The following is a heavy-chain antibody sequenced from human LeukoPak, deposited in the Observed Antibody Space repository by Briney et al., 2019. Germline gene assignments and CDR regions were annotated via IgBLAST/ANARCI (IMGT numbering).Heavy chain of an antibody. J-gene: IGHJ6*02. D-gene: IGHD3-3*01. CDR2: IIPIFGTA. Sequence: GASVEVSCKASGGTFSSYAISWVRQAPGQGLEWMGGIIPIFGTANYAQKFQGRVTITADESTSTAYMELSSLRSEDTAVYYCARGYYDFWSGPNPSYYYYYGMDVWGQGATVTVSS. V-gene: IGHV1-69*13. CDR3: ARGYYDFWSGPNPSYYYYYGMDV. CDR1: GGTFSSYA.